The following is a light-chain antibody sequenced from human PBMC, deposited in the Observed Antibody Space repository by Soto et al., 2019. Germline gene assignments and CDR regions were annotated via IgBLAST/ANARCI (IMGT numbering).Light chain of an antibody. CDR3: QEFSAVPT. CDR1: QAIYNY. Sequence: DIPMTQSPSSLSASVGDRVTITCRASQAIYNYLAWYQQKPGKVPTLLISAASTLQSGVPSRFSGSGSGTDFTLTISSLQPEDVATYYCQEFSAVPTFGVGTKVEI. CDR2: AAS. J-gene: IGKJ4*01. V-gene: IGKV1-27*01.